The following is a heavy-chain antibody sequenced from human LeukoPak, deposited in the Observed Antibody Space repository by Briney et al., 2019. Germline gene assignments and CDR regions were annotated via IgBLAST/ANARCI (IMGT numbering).Heavy chain of an antibody. Sequence: GGSLRLSCAASGFTFSSYGVTWVRQAPGKGLEWVSTISSSGGSTYYADSVKGRFTISRDNSRNTLYLQMNSLGAEDTAVYYCARESDSSLPDYWGQGTLVTVSS. CDR2: ISSSGGST. V-gene: IGHV3-23*01. D-gene: IGHD3-22*01. CDR1: GFTFSSYG. CDR3: ARESDSSLPDY. J-gene: IGHJ4*02.